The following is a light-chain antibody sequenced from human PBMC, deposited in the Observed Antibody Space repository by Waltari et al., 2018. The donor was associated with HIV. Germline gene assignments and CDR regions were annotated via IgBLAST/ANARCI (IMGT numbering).Light chain of an antibody. V-gene: IGLV2-23*02. CDR1: HIDVGNYNL. J-gene: IGLJ3*02. CDR2: DVS. CDR3: LTYVSDSGTWK. Sequence: QSPLTPPPSVSGNPGQSVTITCTGTHIDVGNYNLVSSYQQHPGKAPKLLIYDVSKRPSGVSSRFSGSKSGYWASLTISGLLTEDESYYYCLTYVSDSGTWKFGGGTYLTV.